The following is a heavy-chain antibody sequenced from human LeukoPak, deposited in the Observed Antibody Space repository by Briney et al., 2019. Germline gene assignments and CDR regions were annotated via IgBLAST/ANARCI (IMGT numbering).Heavy chain of an antibody. D-gene: IGHD3-3*01. J-gene: IGHJ5*02. CDR3: ARVHYDFWSGPPPWFDP. CDR1: GFTFSSYS. V-gene: IGHV3-48*04. CDR2: ISSSGSTI. Sequence: PGGSLRLSCAASGFTFSSYSMSWIRQAPGKGLEWVSYISSSGSTIYYADSVKGRFTISRDNAKNSLYLQMNSLRAEDTAVYYCARVHYDFWSGPPPWFDPWGQGTLVTVSS.